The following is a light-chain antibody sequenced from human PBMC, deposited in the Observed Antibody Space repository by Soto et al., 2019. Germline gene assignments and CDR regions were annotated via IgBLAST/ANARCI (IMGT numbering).Light chain of an antibody. CDR1: SSNVGGYNY. CDR3: CSYEGIYTSYV. V-gene: IGLV2-11*01. Sequence: QAVVTQPRSVSGSPGQSVTISCTGTSSNVGGYNYVSWYQQHPGKVPKLLIYDVSKRPSGVPDRFSGSKSGNTASLTISGLQAEDEADYYCCSYEGIYTSYVFGTGTKVTVL. CDR2: DVS. J-gene: IGLJ1*01.